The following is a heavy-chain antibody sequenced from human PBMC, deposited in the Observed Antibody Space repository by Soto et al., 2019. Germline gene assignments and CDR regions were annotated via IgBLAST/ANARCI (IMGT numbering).Heavy chain of an antibody. D-gene: IGHD3-9*01. CDR1: GYTFRYYC. CDR3: ARDSPILTA. CDR2: ITTYNGDT. Sequence: VSVKAFWKGSGYTFRYYCIRWVRQAPGQGLEWMGWITTYNGDTNYAQNLQGRVTMTTDTSTSTAYMELKSLRSDDTAVYYCARDSPILTAWGQGTPVTVSS. V-gene: IGHV1-18*01. J-gene: IGHJ5*02.